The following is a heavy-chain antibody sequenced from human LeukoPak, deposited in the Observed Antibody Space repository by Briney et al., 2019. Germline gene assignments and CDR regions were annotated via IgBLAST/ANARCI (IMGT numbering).Heavy chain of an antibody. CDR2: ISHDGNRR. D-gene: IGHD3-22*01. J-gene: IGHJ4*02. V-gene: IGHV3-30-3*02. Sequence: GGSLRLSCAASGFSFSSYAIHWVRQAPGKGLECMAVISHDGNRRYYADSVKGRFTISRDNSKNTLYLQMNSLRAEDTAVYYCAKDHITMIVVVMDYWGQGTLVTVSS. CDR3: AKDHITMIVVVMDY. CDR1: GFSFSSYA.